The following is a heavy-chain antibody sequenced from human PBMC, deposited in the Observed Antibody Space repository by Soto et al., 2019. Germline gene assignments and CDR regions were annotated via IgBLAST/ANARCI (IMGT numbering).Heavy chain of an antibody. Sequence: EEALVESGGGLVQPGRSLRLSCATSGFTLRDSAMHWVRQVPGGGLEWVSGILASGDVGYVDSVRGRFTMSRDVAKSSLHLXXNXXXXXXXXXXXXXXDTSSGGADVWGQGTTVTVSS. CDR2: ILASGDV. CDR3: XXDTSSGGADV. V-gene: IGHV3-9*01. CDR1: GFTLRDSA. J-gene: IGHJ6*02. D-gene: IGHD6-6*01.